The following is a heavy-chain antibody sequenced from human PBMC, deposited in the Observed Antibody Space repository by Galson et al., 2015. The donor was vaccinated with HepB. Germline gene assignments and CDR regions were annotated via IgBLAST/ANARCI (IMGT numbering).Heavy chain of an antibody. J-gene: IGHJ4*02. D-gene: IGHD5-18*01. CDR3: ASLGSYGSIKFDY. Sequence: SLRLSCAASGFTFSSYSMNWVRQAPGKGLEWVSSISSSSSYIYYADSVKGRFTISRDNAKNSLYLQMNSLRAEDTAVYYCASLGSYGSIKFDYWGQGTLVTVSS. CDR2: ISSSSSYI. V-gene: IGHV3-21*01. CDR1: GFTFSSYS.